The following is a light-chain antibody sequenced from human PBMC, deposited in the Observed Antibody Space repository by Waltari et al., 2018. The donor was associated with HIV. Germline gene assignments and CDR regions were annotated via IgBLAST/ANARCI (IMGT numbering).Light chain of an antibody. CDR3: RVWDSSGDPWV. CDR2: NDD. Sequence: SYVLTQPPSVPVAPGQTARITCGGINIGTKSVHWYHQKPGQAPVLVIYNDDDRPSGIPERFSGSNSGNTATLTISKVEVGDEADYYCRVWDSSGDPWVFGGGTRVTVL. V-gene: IGLV3-21*02. J-gene: IGLJ3*02. CDR1: NIGTKS.